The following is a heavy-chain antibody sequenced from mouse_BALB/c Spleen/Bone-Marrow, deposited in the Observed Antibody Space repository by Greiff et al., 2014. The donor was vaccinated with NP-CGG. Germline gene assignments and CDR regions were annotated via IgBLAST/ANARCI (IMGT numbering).Heavy chain of an antibody. D-gene: IGHD1-1*01. CDR3: ARHGYYGSRAMGY. CDR1: GFTFSSYT. Sequence: EVQLVESGGGLVQPGGSLKLSCAASGFTFSSYTMSWVRQTPEKRLEWVAYISNGGGSTYYPDTVKGRFTISRDNAKNTLYLQMSSLKSEDTAMYYCARHGYYGSRAMGYSGQATSVPVPS. V-gene: IGHV5-12-2*01. CDR2: ISNGGGST. J-gene: IGHJ4*01.